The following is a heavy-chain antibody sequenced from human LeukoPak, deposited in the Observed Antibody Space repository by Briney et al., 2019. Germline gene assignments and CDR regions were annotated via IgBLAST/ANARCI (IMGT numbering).Heavy chain of an antibody. CDR1: GGSFSGYY. D-gene: IGHD2-2*02. Sequence: PSETLSLTCAVYGGSFSGYYWSWIRQPPGKGLEWIGEVNHSGSTNYNPSLKSRVTISVDTSKNQFSLKLGSVTAADTAVYYCARSESLYCSSTSCYIRDAFDIWGQGTMVTVSS. CDR3: ARSESLYCSSTSCYIRDAFDI. J-gene: IGHJ3*02. CDR2: VNHSGST. V-gene: IGHV4-34*01.